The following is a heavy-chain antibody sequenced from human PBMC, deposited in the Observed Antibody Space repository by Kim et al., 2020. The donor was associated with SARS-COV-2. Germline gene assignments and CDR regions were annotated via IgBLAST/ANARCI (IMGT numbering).Heavy chain of an antibody. V-gene: IGHV3-73*01. CDR1: GFSLSDSV. J-gene: IGHJ4*02. CDR2: VRSKAKNYAK. D-gene: IGHD3-16*01. Sequence: GGALRLSCAASGFSLSDSVMHWVRQASGKGLEWVCLVRSKAKNYAKEYDASVKGRFTISRDDSKNTAYLQMNSLKTEDTAIYYCGTMGEVGWGQGTLVTVSS. CDR3: GTMGEVG.